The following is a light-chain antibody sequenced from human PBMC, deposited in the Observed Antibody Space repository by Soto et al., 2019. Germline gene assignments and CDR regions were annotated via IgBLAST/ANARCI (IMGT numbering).Light chain of an antibody. CDR3: SSHTSSSSYYV. CDR2: EVS. J-gene: IGLJ1*01. V-gene: IGLV2-14*01. CDR1: SSDVGGYNY. Sequence: QSVLTQPASVSGSPGQSITISCTVTSSDVGGYNYVSWYQHHPGKVPQLMIYEVSNRPSGVSIRFSGSKSGNTASLTISGLQAEDEADYYCSSHTSSSSYYVFGTGTKVTVL.